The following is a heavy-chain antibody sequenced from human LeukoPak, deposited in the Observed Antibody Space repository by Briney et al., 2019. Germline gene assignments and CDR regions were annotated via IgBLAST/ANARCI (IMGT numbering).Heavy chain of an antibody. Sequence: SETLSLTCTVSGGSISSSSYYWGWIRQPPGKGLEWIGSIYYSGSTYCNPSLKSRVTISVDTSKNQFSLKVTSVTAADTAVYYCARHYSSSWYSSFDYWGQGTLVSVSS. D-gene: IGHD6-13*01. J-gene: IGHJ4*02. CDR2: IYYSGST. V-gene: IGHV4-39*01. CDR3: ARHYSSSWYSSFDY. CDR1: GGSISSSSYY.